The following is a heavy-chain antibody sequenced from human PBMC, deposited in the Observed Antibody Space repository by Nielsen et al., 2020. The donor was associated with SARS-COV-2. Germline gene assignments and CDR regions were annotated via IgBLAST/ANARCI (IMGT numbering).Heavy chain of an antibody. V-gene: IGHV4-31*03. CDR3: ARTSIVVVPAAIGYFDY. D-gene: IGHD2-2*01. CDR1: GGSISSGGYY. CDR2: IYYSGST. Sequence: SETLSLTCTVSGGSISSGGYYWSWIRQHPGKGLEWIGYIYYSGSTYYNPSLKSRVTISVDTSKNQFSLKLSSVTAADTAVYYCARTSIVVVPAAIGYFDYWGQGTLVTVSS. J-gene: IGHJ4*02.